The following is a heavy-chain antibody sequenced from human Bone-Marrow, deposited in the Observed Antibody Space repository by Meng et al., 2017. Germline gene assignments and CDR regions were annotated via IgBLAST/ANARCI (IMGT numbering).Heavy chain of an antibody. J-gene: IGHJ1*01. CDR1: GFTFSSYA. Sequence: GESLKISCAASGFTFSSYAMHWVRQAPGKGLEWVAVISYDGSNKYYADSVKSRFTISRDNSKNTLYLQMNSLRAEDTAVYYCAKDQDGSGSYYSEYFQHWGQGTLVTCAS. V-gene: IGHV3-30*07. CDR2: ISYDGSNK. D-gene: IGHD1-26*01. CDR3: AKDQDGSGSYYSEYFQH.